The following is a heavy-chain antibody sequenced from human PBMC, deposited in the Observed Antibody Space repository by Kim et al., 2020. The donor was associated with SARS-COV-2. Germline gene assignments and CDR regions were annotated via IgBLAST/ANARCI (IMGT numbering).Heavy chain of an antibody. J-gene: IGHJ3*02. V-gene: IGHV4-4*07. D-gene: IGHD3-22*01. CDR3: ARAHYDSSGYYSAFDI. Sequence: SLKSRVTMSVDTSKNQFSLKLSSVAAADTAVYYCARAHYDSSGYYSAFDIWGQGTMVTVSS.